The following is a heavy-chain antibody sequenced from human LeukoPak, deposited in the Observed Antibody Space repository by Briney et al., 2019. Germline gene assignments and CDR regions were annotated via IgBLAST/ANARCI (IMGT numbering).Heavy chain of an antibody. CDR2: IYYSGST. CDR3: ARPQNYYGSGSYGGWFDP. J-gene: IGHJ5*02. V-gene: IGHV4-39*01. D-gene: IGHD3-10*01. Sequence: PSETLSLTCTVSGGSISRRSYYWGWIRQPPGKGLEWIGSIYYSGSTYYNPSLKSRVTISVDTSKNQFSLKLSSVTAADTAVYYCARPQNYYGSGSYGGWFDPWGQGTLVTVSS. CDR1: GGSISRRSYY.